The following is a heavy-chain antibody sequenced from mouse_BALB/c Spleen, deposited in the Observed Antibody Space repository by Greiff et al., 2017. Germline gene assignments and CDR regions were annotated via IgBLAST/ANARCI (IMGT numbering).Heavy chain of an antibody. Sequence: VKLMESGPGLVAPSQSLSITCTVSGFSLTSYGVHWVRQPPGKGLEWLGVIWAGGSTNYNSALMSRLSISKDNSKSQVFLKMNSLQTDDTAMYYCARDGGNYGGDYFDYWGQGTTLTVSS. D-gene: IGHD2-1*01. V-gene: IGHV2-9*02. CDR1: GFSLTSYG. CDR2: IWAGGST. CDR3: ARDGGNYGGDYFDY. J-gene: IGHJ2*01.